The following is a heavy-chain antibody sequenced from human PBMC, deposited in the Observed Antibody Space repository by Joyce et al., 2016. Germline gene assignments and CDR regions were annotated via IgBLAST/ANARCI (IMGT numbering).Heavy chain of an antibody. V-gene: IGHV4-59*01. CDR3: ARRTTNYYYGLDV. CDR2: VYYSGNT. D-gene: IGHD1-1*01. J-gene: IGHJ6*02. CDR1: GGSISSFH. Sequence: QVQLQESGPGLVKPSETLSLSCSLYGGSISSFHWNWIRQSPGKGLEWIGNVYYSGNTNYNPSLKTRVAISVDPSKNQFYLRLTSVTAADTAVYYCARRTTNYYYGLDVWGQGTTVTVSS.